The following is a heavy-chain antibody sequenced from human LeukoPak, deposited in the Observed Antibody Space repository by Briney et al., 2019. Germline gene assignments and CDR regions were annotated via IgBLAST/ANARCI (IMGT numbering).Heavy chain of an antibody. V-gene: IGHV3-7*01. D-gene: IGHD4-17*01. CDR2: IKQDGSVK. Sequence: GGSLRLSCAASGFTFSSYWMSWVRQAPGKGLEWVANIKQDGSVKYYVDSVKGRFTISRDNAKNSLYLQMNSLRAEDTAVYYCASEPYGDYHHMGPTPFDPWGQGTLVTVSS. J-gene: IGHJ5*02. CDR1: GFTFSSYW. CDR3: ASEPYGDYHHMGPTPFDP.